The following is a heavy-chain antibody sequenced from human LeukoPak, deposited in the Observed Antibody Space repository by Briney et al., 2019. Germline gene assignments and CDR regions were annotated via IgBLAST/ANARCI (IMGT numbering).Heavy chain of an antibody. CDR1: GYSISSGYY. CDR3: ARHLGFTIFGVVIRAKWFDP. CDR2: IYHSGST. Sequence: SETLSLTCAVSGYSISSGYYWGWIRQPPGKGLEWIGSIYHSGSTYYNPSLKSRVTISVDTFKNQFSLKLSSVTAADTAVYYCARHLGFTIFGVVIRAKWFDPWGQGTLVTVSS. V-gene: IGHV4-38-2*01. D-gene: IGHD3-3*01. J-gene: IGHJ5*02.